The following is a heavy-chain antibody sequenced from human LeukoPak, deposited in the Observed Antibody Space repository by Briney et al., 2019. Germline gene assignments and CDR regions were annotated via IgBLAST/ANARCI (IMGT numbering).Heavy chain of an antibody. D-gene: IGHD3-9*01. CDR2: IYYSGST. J-gene: IGHJ4*02. CDR1: GGSVSSSIYY. Sequence: SETLSLTCTVSGGSVSSSIYYWGWIRQPPGKGLEWIGSIYYSGSTSYNPSFKSRVTISVDTSKNQFSLKLTSVTAADTAVYYSASRNDILTGYVFDFWGQGTLVTVSS. V-gene: IGHV4-39*01. CDR3: ASRNDILTGYVFDF.